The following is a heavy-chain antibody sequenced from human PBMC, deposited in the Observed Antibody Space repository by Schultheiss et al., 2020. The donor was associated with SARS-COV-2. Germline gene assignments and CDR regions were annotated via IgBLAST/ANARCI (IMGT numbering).Heavy chain of an antibody. CDR3: ASYYYDSSGAFDI. CDR1: GFTFSSYW. CDR2: IKQDGSEK. Sequence: GGSLRLSCAASGFTFSSYWMSWVRQAPGKGLEWVANIKQDGSEKYYVDSVKGRFTISRDNAKNSLYLQMNSLRAEDTAVYYCASYYYDSSGAFDIWGQGTMVTVSS. D-gene: IGHD3-22*01. J-gene: IGHJ3*02. V-gene: IGHV3-7*01.